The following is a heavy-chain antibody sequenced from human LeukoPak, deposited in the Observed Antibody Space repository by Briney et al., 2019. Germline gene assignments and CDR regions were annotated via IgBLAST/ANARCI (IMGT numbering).Heavy chain of an antibody. CDR2: IYSGGST. D-gene: IGHD6-19*01. CDR3: ASYSSLDY. Sequence: GGSLRLSCAASGFTVSNNYMSWVRQAPGKGLEWVSLIYSGGSTYYADSVKGKFTISRDNSKNTLYLQMNSLRAEDTAVYYCASYSSLDYWGQGTLVTVSS. J-gene: IGHJ4*02. CDR1: GFTVSNNY. V-gene: IGHV3-66*01.